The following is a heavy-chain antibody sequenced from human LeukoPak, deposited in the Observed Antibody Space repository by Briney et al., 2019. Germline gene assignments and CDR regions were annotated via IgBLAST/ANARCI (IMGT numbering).Heavy chain of an antibody. CDR2: ISGSGGST. V-gene: IGHV3-23*01. CDR3: ARGDLSSGWFYFDY. CDR1: GFTFSSYA. J-gene: IGHJ4*02. D-gene: IGHD6-19*01. Sequence: GGSLRLSCAASGFTFSSYAMSWVRQAPGEGLEWVSAISGSGGSTYYADSVKGRFTISRDNSKNTLYLQMNSLRAEDTAVYYCARGDLSSGWFYFDYWGQGTLVTVSS.